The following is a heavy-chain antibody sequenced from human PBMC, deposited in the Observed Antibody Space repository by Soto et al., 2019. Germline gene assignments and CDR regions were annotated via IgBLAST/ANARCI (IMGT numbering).Heavy chain of an antibody. D-gene: IGHD1-7*01. Sequence: AFVKRYCKRSGYGMTIDDGGWRRQDTEQGLEWMGWINPNSGGTNYAQKFQGRVTMTRDTSISTAYMELSRLRSDDTAVYYCARDGLTGTTTGWFDSWGQGTLVTVSS. CDR1: GYGMTIDD. CDR2: INPNSGGT. V-gene: IGHV1-2*02. J-gene: IGHJ5*01. CDR3: ARDGLTGTTTGWFDS.